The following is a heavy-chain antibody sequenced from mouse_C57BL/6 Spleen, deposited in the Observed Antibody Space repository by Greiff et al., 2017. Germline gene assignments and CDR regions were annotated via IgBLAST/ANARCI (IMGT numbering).Heavy chain of an antibody. J-gene: IGHJ2*01. Sequence: EVKLVESGGGLVQPGGSLSLSCAASGFTFTDYYMSWVRQPPGKALEWLGFIRNKANGYTTEYSASVKGRFTISRANSQSILYLQMNALRAEDSATYYCARSYYYGSSLGDWGQGTTLTVSS. V-gene: IGHV7-3*01. CDR2: IRNKANGYTT. D-gene: IGHD1-1*01. CDR1: GFTFTDYY. CDR3: ARSYYYGSSLGD.